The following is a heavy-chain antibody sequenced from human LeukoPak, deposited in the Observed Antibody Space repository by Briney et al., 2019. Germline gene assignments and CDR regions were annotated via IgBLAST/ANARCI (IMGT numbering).Heavy chain of an antibody. Sequence: PSETLSLTCAVSGGSISSSNWWSWVRQPPGKGLEWVGRIKSKTDGETTDYAAPVKDRFTVSRDDSKDTLYLQMSSLKAEDTAVYYCTTNAGSYGIDVWGQGTMVTVSS. CDR2: IKSKTDGETT. D-gene: IGHD1-26*01. V-gene: IGHV3-15*01. J-gene: IGHJ3*01. CDR1: GGSISSSNW. CDR3: TTNAGSYGIDV.